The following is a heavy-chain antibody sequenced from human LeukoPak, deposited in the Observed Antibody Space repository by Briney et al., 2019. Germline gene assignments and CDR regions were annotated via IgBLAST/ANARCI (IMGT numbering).Heavy chain of an antibody. V-gene: IGHV4-59*01. CDR1: GGSISSYY. CDR2: IYYSGST. D-gene: IGHD6-13*01. CDR3: ARTRQQLAHDAFDI. Sequence: KRSETLSLTCTVSGGSISSYYWSWIRQPPGKGLEWIGYIYYSGSTNYNPSLKSRVTISVDTSKNQFSLKLSSVTAADTAVYYCARTRQQLAHDAFDIWGQGTMVTVSS. J-gene: IGHJ3*02.